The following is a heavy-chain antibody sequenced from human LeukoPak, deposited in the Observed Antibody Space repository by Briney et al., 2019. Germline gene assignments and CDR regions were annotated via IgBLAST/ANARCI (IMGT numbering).Heavy chain of an antibody. V-gene: IGHV5-51*01. CDR2: IYPGDSDT. D-gene: IGHD2-15*01. J-gene: IGHJ4*02. Sequence: GESLKISCKGSGYSFTSYWIGWVRQMPGKGLEWMGIIYPGDSDTRYSPSFQGQVTISADKSIDTAYLQWSSLEASDTAMYYCSRLRYCSSGSCYGLDYWGQGTLVTVSS. CDR1: GYSFTSYW. CDR3: SRLRYCSSGSCYGLDY.